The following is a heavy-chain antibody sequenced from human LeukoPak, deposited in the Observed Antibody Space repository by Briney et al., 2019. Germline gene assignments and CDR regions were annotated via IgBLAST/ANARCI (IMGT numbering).Heavy chain of an antibody. CDR3: ARVAARGRGVDY. V-gene: IGHV3-7*04. J-gene: IGHJ4*02. Sequence: PGGSLRLSCAASGFTFSRHWMHWVRQAPEKGLEWVASISEDGSEKHSVDSGEGRFTISRDNGRESLYLHMNRLTVDDSAVYFCARVAARGRGVDYWGLGTQVTISS. CDR1: GFTFSRHW. D-gene: IGHD1-26*01. CDR2: ISEDGSEK.